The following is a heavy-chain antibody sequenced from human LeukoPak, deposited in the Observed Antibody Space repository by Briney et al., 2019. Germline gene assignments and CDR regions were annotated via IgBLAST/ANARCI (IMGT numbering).Heavy chain of an antibody. CDR3: ARDRGALDY. Sequence: GGSLRLSCAASGFTFTNYWMHWVRQAPGEGLVWVSRINSDGSDTRYADSVKGRFTISRDNAKNTVFLQMNSLRTEDTAVYYCARDRGALDYWGQGTLVTVSS. D-gene: IGHD1-26*01. V-gene: IGHV3-74*01. CDR2: INSDGSDT. CDR1: GFTFTNYW. J-gene: IGHJ4*02.